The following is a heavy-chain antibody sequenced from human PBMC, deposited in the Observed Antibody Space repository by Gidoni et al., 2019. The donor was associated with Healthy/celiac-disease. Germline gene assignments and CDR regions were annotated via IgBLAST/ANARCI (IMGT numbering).Heavy chain of an antibody. CDR1: GYSISSGYY. D-gene: IGHD3-16*02. J-gene: IGHJ4*02. CDR3: ARVAITFGGVIVPFDY. CDR2: IYHSGRT. Sequence: QVQLQESGPGLVKPSRTLYLTGAVSGYSISSGYYWGWIRQPPGKGLEWIGSIYHSGRTYYNPSLKIRGTISVDTSKNQFSLKLSSVTAADTAVYYCARVAITFGGVIVPFDYWGQGTLVTVSS. V-gene: IGHV4-38-2*01.